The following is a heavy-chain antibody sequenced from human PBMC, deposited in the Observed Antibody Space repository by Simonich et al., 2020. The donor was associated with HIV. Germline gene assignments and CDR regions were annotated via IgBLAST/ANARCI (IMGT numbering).Heavy chain of an antibody. CDR3: ASGGSISSVWADDY. CDR2: ISYDGSNK. D-gene: IGHD3-16*01. CDR1: GFTSSSYA. V-gene: IGHV3-30*07. Sequence: QVQLVESGGGVVQPGRSLRLSCAASGFTSSSYAMHWVRQAPGKGLEWVAVISYDGSNKYYAASVKGRFTISRDNSKNTLYLQMNSLRAEDTAVYYCASGGSISSVWADDYWGQGTLVTVSS. J-gene: IGHJ4*02.